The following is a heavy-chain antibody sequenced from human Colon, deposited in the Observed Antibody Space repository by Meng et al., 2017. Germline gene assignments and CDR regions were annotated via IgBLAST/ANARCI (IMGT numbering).Heavy chain of an antibody. CDR1: GGSFSDYY. Sequence: QVPLRQWGAGLLKPSATLSPTCAVYGGSFSDYYLTWIRQPPGKGLEWVGEIHPSGSTYYSPSLQSRVTITLDTSKNQFSLTLSSMTAADTAVYYCARGVDWAKSGNFWGQGTLVTVSS. J-gene: IGHJ4*02. D-gene: IGHD3-9*01. CDR2: IHPSGST. CDR3: ARGVDWAKSGNF. V-gene: IGHV4-34*01.